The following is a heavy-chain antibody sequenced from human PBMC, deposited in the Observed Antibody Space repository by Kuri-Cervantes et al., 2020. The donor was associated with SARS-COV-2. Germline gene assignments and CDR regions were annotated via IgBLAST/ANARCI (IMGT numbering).Heavy chain of an antibody. V-gene: IGHV4-34*01. CDR1: GGSFSGYY. CDR3: ARGRGGYYMGGYYFYSMDV. Sequence: SETLSLTCAVYGGSFSGYYWSWIRQPPGKGLEWIGEINHSGSTNYNPSLKSRVTISVDTSKNQFSLKLSSVTAADTAVYYCARGRGGYYMGGYYFYSMDVWGKGTTVTVSS. D-gene: IGHD3-3*01. CDR2: INHSGST. J-gene: IGHJ6*03.